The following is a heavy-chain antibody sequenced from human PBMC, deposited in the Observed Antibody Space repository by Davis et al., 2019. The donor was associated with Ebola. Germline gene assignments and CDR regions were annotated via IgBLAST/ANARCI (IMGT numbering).Heavy chain of an antibody. Sequence: HSQTLSLTCAISGDSVSSAGWHWIRQSPSRGLEWLVRTYYTSKLYIDYAVSLKSRITINPDTSKNQFTLQLTSVTPEDTALYYCARGWLRGGMDVWGEGTTVTV. CDR1: GDSVSSAG. CDR2: TYYTSKLYI. D-gene: IGHD5-18*01. V-gene: IGHV6-1*01. J-gene: IGHJ6*02. CDR3: ARGWLRGGMDV.